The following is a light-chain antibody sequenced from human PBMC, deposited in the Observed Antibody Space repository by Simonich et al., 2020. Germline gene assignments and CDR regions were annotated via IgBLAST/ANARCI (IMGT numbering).Light chain of an antibody. V-gene: IGKV3-20*01. J-gene: IGKJ2*01. CDR2: GAS. Sequence: EIVMTQSPATLSVSPGERATLSCRASQSVSSSYLAWYQQKPGQAPRLLIYGASSRATGIPDRFSGSGSVTDFTLTISRLEPEDFAVYYCQQYGSSPPYTFGQGTKLEIK. CDR3: QQYGSSPPYT. CDR1: QSVSSSY.